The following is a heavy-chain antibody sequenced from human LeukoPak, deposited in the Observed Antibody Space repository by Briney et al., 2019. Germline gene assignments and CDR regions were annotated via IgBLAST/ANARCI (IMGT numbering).Heavy chain of an antibody. CDR3: ARVNYYGSGSFDY. J-gene: IGHJ4*02. Sequence: KPSETLSLTCTVSGGSISSSSYYWGWIRQPPGKGLEWIGNIYYSGSTYYNPSLKSRVTISVDTSKNQFSLKLSSVTAADTAVYYCARVNYYGSGSFDYWGQGTLVTVSS. D-gene: IGHD3-10*01. CDR2: IYYSGST. CDR1: GGSISSSSYY. V-gene: IGHV4-39*07.